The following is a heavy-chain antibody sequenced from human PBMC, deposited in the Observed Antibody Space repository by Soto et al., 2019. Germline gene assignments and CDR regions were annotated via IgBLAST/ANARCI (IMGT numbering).Heavy chain of an antibody. CDR2: ISAYNGNT. CDR1: GCPFTSYG. D-gene: IGHD5-18*01. Sequence: SVKVSCHASGCPFTSYGISWVRQAPGQGLEWMGWISAYNGNTNYAQKLQCRVTMTTDTSTSTAYMELRSLRSDDTAVYYCARWWDTAMVMDYWGQGTLVTVSS. J-gene: IGHJ4*02. CDR3: ARWWDTAMVMDY. V-gene: IGHV1-18*01.